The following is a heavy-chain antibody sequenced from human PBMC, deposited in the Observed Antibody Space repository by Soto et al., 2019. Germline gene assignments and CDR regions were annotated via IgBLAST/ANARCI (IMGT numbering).Heavy chain of an antibody. V-gene: IGHV4-4*02. D-gene: IGHD1-26*01. J-gene: IGHJ3*02. CDR1: GGSISSTNW. CDR3: ARDRSSGTYYGSYGVFDI. CDR2: MYHSGST. Sequence: QVQLQESGPGLVKPSGPLSLTCAVSGGSISSTNWWTWVRQPPGKGLEWIGNMYHSGSTNYNPSLTSRVDISVDKSQKQFPLKLNSVTAADTAVYFCARDRSSGTYYGSYGVFDIWGQGTMVTVSS.